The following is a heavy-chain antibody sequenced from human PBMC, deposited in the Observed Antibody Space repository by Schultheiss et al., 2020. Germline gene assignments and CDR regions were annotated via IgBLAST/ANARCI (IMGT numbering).Heavy chain of an antibody. CDR2: INRGGST. J-gene: IGHJ4*02. Sequence: SQTLSLTCAVYGGSFSGYYWGWIRQPPGKGLEWLGEINRGGSTNYNPSLKSRVTISVDTSKNQFSLRLSSVTAADTAVYYCARGREDDYVWGSYYYFDYWGQGTLVTVSS. V-gene: IGHV4-34*01. CDR3: ARGREDDYVWGSYYYFDY. CDR1: GGSFSGYY. D-gene: IGHD3-16*01.